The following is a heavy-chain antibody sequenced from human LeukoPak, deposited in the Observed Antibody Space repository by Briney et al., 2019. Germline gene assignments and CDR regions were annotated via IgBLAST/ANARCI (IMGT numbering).Heavy chain of an antibody. CDR2: MNPNSGNT. CDR3: ARGKRAVAGKGRPYYYYMDV. D-gene: IGHD6-19*01. Sequence: EASVKVSCKASGYIFTSYDINWVRQATGQGLEWMGWMNPNSGNTGYAQKFQGRVTMTRNTSISTAYMELSSLRSEDTAVYYCARGKRAVAGKGRPYYYYMDVWGKGTTVTVSS. V-gene: IGHV1-8*01. CDR1: GYIFTSYD. J-gene: IGHJ6*03.